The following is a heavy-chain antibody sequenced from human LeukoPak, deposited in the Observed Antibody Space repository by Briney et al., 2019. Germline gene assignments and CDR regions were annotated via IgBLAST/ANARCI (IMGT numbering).Heavy chain of an antibody. CDR2: VNGRGATT. V-gene: IGHV3-23*01. J-gene: IGHJ6*03. CDR3: AKAPATGEGYYFYYMDV. D-gene: IGHD7-27*01. CDR1: GFTFSDYA. Sequence: GGSLRLSCAASGFASGFTFSDYAVSWVRQAPGKGPEWVASVNGRGATTYYADSVRGRFTISKDNSKNTVYLQMISLGADDTAVYFCAKAPATGEGYYFYYMDVWGKGTTVTVSS.